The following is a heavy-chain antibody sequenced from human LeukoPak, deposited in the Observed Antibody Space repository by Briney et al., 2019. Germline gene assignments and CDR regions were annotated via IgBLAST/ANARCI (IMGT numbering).Heavy chain of an antibody. CDR3: ARAYSSSWPLNYYYYYMDV. Sequence: SETLSLTCAVYGGSFSGYYWSWIRQPPGKGLEWIGEINHSGSTNYNPSLKSRVTISVDTSKNQFSLRLTSVTAADTALYFCARAYSSSWPLNYYYYYMDVWGKGTTVTVSS. CDR2: INHSGST. V-gene: IGHV4-34*01. CDR1: GGSFSGYY. D-gene: IGHD6-13*01. J-gene: IGHJ6*03.